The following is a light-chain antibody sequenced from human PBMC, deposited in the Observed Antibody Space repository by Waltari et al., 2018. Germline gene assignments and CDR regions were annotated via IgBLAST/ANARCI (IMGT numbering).Light chain of an antibody. CDR2: GAS. J-gene: IGKJ5*01. CDR1: QSVSSRW. V-gene: IGKV3-20*01. CDR3: QQYGNSAPIT. Sequence: EIVLTQSPGTLSLSPGERVTLSCRASQSVSSRWLAWYQQKPGQAPRLLIYGASSRATGIPDRFSGGGSGTDFTLTIARLEPEDFAMYYCQQYGNSAPITFGQGTRLEIK.